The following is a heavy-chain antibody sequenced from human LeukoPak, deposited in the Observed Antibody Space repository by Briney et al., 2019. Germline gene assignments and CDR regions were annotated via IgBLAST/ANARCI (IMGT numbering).Heavy chain of an antibody. Sequence: SETLSLTSTVSGGSISSYYWSWIRQPPGKGLEWIGYIYYSGSTNYNPSLKSRATISVDTSKNQFSLKLSSVTAADTAVYYCARNLGGSSWVFDYWGQGTLVTVSS. CDR3: ARNLGGSSWVFDY. CDR1: GGSISSYY. V-gene: IGHV4-59*01. CDR2: IYYSGST. D-gene: IGHD6-13*01. J-gene: IGHJ4*02.